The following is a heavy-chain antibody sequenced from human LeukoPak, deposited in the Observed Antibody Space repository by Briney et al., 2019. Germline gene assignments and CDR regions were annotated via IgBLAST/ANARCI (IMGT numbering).Heavy chain of an antibody. CDR1: GFTVSSNY. D-gene: IGHD3-10*01. CDR2: IGDNGVNT. V-gene: IGHV3-23*01. J-gene: IGHJ4*02. Sequence: QPGGSLRLSCAASGFTVSSNYMSWVRQAPGKGLEWVSIIGDNGVNTYYADSVKGRFTISRDNSKNTLYLQVNSLRAEDTAVYYCVKGGSLVRGVRYFDYWGQGTLLTVSS. CDR3: VKGGSLVRGVRYFDY.